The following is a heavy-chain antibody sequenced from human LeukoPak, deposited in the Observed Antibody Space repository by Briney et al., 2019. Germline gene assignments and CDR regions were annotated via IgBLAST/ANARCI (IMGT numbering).Heavy chain of an antibody. J-gene: IGHJ4*02. CDR2: IYHGGST. D-gene: IGHD6-13*01. Sequence: PSETLPLTCTVSGGSICSGGYYWSWIRQPPEKGLEWIGYIYHGGSTSYNPSLQSRVTISVDTSKNQFSLKLSSVTAADTAVYYCARDSSSWYSDYWGQGTLVTVSS. V-gene: IGHV4-30-2*01. CDR3: ARDSSSWYSDY. CDR1: GGSICSGGYY.